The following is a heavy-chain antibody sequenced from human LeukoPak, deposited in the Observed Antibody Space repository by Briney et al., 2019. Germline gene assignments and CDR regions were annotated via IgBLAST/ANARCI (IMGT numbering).Heavy chain of an antibody. CDR3: ARDDDMGFEY. Sequence: SETLSLTCAVYRGSFSGYYWSWICQPPGKGLEWIGEINHGGSTNYNPSLESRITMSVDTSKNQFSLKLSSVTAADTAVYYCARDDDMGFEYWGQGTLVTVSS. CDR1: RGSFSGYY. CDR2: INHGGST. J-gene: IGHJ4*02. D-gene: IGHD3-9*01. V-gene: IGHV4-34*01.